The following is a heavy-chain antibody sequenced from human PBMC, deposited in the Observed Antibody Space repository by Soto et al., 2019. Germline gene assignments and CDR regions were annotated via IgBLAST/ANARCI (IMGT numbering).Heavy chain of an antibody. CDR1: GFTFSGFT. J-gene: IGHJ4*02. CDR2: ISRSGETI. Sequence: GGALRLSCAASGFTFSGFTMNWVRQAPGRGLEWVSYISRSGETIFYADSVKGRFIISRDNTKNSVDLQMNTLRAEDTAIYYCAKEKTAGRTGYYFDSWGQGALVTVSS. V-gene: IGHV3-48*01. D-gene: IGHD3-10*01. CDR3: AKEKTAGRTGYYFDS.